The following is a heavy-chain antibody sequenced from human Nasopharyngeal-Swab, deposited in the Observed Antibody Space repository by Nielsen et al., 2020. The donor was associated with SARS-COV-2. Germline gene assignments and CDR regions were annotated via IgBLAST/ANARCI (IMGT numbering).Heavy chain of an antibody. D-gene: IGHD5-12*01. V-gene: IGHV1-8*01. CDR2: MNPNSGNT. Sequence: ASVKVPCKASGYTFTTYDINWVRQATGQGLEWMGWMNPNSGNTGYAQKFQGRVTMTRNTSISTVYMELSSLRSEDTAVYYCARGLIVATIFHYYYYMDVWGKGTTVTVSS. CDR3: ARGLIVATIFHYYYYMDV. J-gene: IGHJ6*03. CDR1: GYTFTTYD.